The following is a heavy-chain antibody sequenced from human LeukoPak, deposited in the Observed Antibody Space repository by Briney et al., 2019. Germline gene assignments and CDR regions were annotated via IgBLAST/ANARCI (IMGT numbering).Heavy chain of an antibody. CDR3: AREGVRAAAGTGGVPCCPHLEPTPYYYYGMDV. V-gene: IGHV1-69*13. CDR2: IIPIFGIA. Sequence: SVKGSCKASGYTFADYFIHWVRQAPGQGREWMGGIIPIFGIANYAQKFQGRVTVTAVESTSTAYMELSSLRSEDTDVYYCAREGVRAAAGTGGVPCCPHLEPTPYYYYGMDVWGQGTTVTVSS. D-gene: IGHD6-13*01. J-gene: IGHJ6*02. CDR1: GYTFADYF.